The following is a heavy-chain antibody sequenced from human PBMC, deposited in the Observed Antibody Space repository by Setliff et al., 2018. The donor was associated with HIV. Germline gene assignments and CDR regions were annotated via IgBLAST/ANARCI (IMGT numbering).Heavy chain of an antibody. D-gene: IGHD5-12*01. J-gene: IGHJ4*02. CDR1: GYTFTSYA. V-gene: IGHV1-3*01. CDR2: FNAGNGNT. Sequence: GASVKVSCKASGYTFTSYAMHWVRQAPGQRLEWMGWFNAGNGNTKYSQKFQGRVTMTRGTSSGTVYMEPSGLRFEDTAMYYCARVGERWLQFYYFDNWGQGTLVTVSS. CDR3: ARVGERWLQFYYFDN.